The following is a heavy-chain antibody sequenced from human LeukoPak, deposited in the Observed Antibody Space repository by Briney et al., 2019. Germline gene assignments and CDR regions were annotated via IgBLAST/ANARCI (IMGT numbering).Heavy chain of an antibody. CDR1: GGSISSYY. Sequence: SETLSLTCTVSGGSISSYYWSWIRQPVGKGLEWIGRIYTSGSTNYNPSLKSRVTMSVDTSKNQFSLKLSSVTAADTAVYYCARESCSSTSCYLEWYYYMDVWGKGTTVTVSS. V-gene: IGHV4-4*07. D-gene: IGHD2-2*01. CDR3: ARESCSSTSCYLEWYYYMDV. CDR2: IYTSGST. J-gene: IGHJ6*03.